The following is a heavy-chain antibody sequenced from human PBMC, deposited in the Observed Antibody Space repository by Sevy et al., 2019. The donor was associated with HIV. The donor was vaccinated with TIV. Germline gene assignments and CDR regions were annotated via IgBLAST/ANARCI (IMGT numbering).Heavy chain of an antibody. CDR1: GYTFTGYY. CDR2: INPTSGGT. D-gene: IGHD2-15*01. CDR3: AREVRYCSGGSCHNYYGMDV. Sequence: ASVKVSCKASGYTFTGYYMHWVRQAPGQGLEWMGWINPTSGGTNYAQKFQGRVTMTRDTSITTAYMELSRLRADDTAGYYCAREVRYCSGGSCHNYYGMDVWGQGTTVTVSS. J-gene: IGHJ6*02. V-gene: IGHV1-2*02.